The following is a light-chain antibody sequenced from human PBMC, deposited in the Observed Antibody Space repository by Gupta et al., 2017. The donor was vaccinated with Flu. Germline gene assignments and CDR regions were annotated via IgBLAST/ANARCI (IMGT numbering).Light chain of an antibody. Sequence: SRGERATINCKSSQSVLYTSTNRNYLAGYQQKPGQPPKLLSDWASSRESGVPDRFIGSGSGTDVTLTISSLHAEDVAVYYCQRDYRRPRTCGQGTKLEIK. V-gene: IGKV4-1*01. CDR1: QSVLYTSTNRNY. CDR3: QRDYRRPRT. CDR2: WAS. J-gene: IGKJ1*01.